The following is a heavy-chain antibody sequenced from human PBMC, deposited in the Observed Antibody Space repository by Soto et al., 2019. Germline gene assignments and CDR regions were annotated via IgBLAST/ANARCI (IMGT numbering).Heavy chain of an antibody. CDR2: IYHSGST. D-gene: IGHD2-2*01. Sequence: SETLSLTCAVSGGSISSGGYSWSWIRQPPGKGLEWIGYIYHSGSTYYNPSPKSRVTISVDRSKNQFSLKLSSVTAADTAVYYCARVPDRWGQGTLVTVAS. V-gene: IGHV4-30-2*01. J-gene: IGHJ4*02. CDR3: ARVPDR. CDR1: GGSISSGGYS.